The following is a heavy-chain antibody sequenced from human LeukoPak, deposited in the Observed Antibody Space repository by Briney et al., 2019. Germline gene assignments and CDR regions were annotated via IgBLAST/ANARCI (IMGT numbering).Heavy chain of an antibody. CDR2: IFVTDSHT. V-gene: IGHV5-51*01. J-gene: IGHJ5*02. D-gene: IGHD2-21*01. CDR1: EDNFVDYW. CDR3: AGSKADCTYGSCYKTWFDP. Sequence: RGESLKISCKGSEDNFVDYWIGWVRQMPGKGLEWMGVIFVTDSHTKYSPSFQGQVTISVDKSIATAYLQWSSLKASDTAMYYCAGSKADCTYGSCYKTWFDPWGQGTLVTVSS.